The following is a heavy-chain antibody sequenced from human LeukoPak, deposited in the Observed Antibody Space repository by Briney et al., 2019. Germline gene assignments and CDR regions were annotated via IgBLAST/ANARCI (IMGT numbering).Heavy chain of an antibody. D-gene: IGHD7-27*01. J-gene: IGHJ6*02. CDR2: IYTSGST. Sequence: PSETLSLTCTVSGGSISSYYWSWIRQPAGKGLEWIGRIYTSGSTNYNPSLKSRVTMSVDTSKNQFSLKLSSVTAADTAVYYCARSGAMYTPSRYGMDVWGQGTTVTVSS. CDR1: GGSISSYY. CDR3: ARSGAMYTPSRYGMDV. V-gene: IGHV4-4*07.